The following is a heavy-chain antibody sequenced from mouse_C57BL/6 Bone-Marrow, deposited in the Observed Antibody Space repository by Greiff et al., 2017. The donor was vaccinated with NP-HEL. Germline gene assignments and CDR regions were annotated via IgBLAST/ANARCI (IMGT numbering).Heavy chain of an antibody. J-gene: IGHJ4*01. V-gene: IGHV7-3*01. CDR2: IRNNANGYTT. Sequence: EVHLVESGGGLVQPGGSLSLSCAASGFTFTDYYMSWVRQPPGKALEWLGFIRNNANGYTTEYSASVKGRFTISRDNSQSSLYLPMNALRAEDSATYYCARRSWYDAMDYWGQGTSVTVSS. CDR1: GFTFTDYY. CDR3: ARRSWYDAMDY.